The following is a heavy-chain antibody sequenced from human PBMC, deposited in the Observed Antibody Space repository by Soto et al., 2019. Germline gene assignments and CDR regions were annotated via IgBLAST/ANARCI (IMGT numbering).Heavy chain of an antibody. D-gene: IGHD3-22*01. CDR2: VYHSGGA. CDR3: GILIEGATRHTDFDS. J-gene: IGHJ5*01. V-gene: IGHV4-39*01. CDR1: GVSIQNSHSF. Sequence: QVQLQESGPTLVKPSGTLSLTCAVSGVSIQNSHSFRAWIRRPPGKGLEFIGSVYHSGGAYYNASLKSRVAISVDTSNNVVSLKRPSVPAADTAVYYCGILIEGATRHTDFDSWGQGTLVTVSS.